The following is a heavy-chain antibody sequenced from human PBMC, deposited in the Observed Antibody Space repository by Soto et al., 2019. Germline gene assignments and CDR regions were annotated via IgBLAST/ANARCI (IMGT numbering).Heavy chain of an antibody. D-gene: IGHD5-18*01. CDR2: ISSNGGST. Sequence: EVQLVESGGGLVQPGGSLRLSCAASGFTFSSYAMHWVRQAPGKGLEYVSVISSNGGSTDYANSVKDRFTISRDNSKNTLYLQMGSLRAEDMAVYYCARGYGYYFDYWGQGTLVTVSS. CDR3: ARGYGYYFDY. CDR1: GFTFSSYA. J-gene: IGHJ4*02. V-gene: IGHV3-64*01.